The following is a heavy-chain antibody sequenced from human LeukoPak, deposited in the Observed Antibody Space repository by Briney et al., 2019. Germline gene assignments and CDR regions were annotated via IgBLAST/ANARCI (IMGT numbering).Heavy chain of an antibody. CDR3: ARVGYDSSGYYESKDY. Sequence: SETLSLTCTVSGGSISSYYWSRIRQPPGKGLEWIGCIYYSGSTNYNPSLKSRVTISVDTSKNQFSLKLSSVTAADTAVYYCARVGYDSSGYYESKDYWGQGTLVTVSS. CDR1: GGSISSYY. V-gene: IGHV4-59*12. J-gene: IGHJ4*02. D-gene: IGHD3-22*01. CDR2: IYYSGST.